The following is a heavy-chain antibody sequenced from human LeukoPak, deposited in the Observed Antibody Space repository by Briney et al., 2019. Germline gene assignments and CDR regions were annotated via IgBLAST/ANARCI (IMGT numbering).Heavy chain of an antibody. V-gene: IGHV1-18*01. Sequence: ASVKVSCKASGYTFTNYAISWVRQAPGQGLEWVGWISAYNGNTNYAQKLQGRVTMTTDTSTSTAYMDLRSLRSDDTAVYYCANYDSSGYKAFDIWGQGTMVTVSS. D-gene: IGHD3-22*01. J-gene: IGHJ3*02. CDR3: ANYDSSGYKAFDI. CDR1: GYTFTNYA. CDR2: ISAYNGNT.